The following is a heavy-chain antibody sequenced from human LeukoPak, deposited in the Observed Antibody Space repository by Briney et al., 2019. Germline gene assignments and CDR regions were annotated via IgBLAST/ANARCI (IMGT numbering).Heavy chain of an antibody. CDR1: GFTFSTYG. Sequence: GGSLRLSCAASGFTFSTYGMHWVRQAPGKGLEWVALITYDGYYKYYSDSVKGRFTISSDTSKNTLYLQMNSLRAEDTAVYYCAKEITRPNRAVAGLNYWGQGTLVTVSS. CDR2: ITYDGYYK. J-gene: IGHJ4*02. V-gene: IGHV3-30*18. CDR3: AKEITRPNRAVAGLNY. D-gene: IGHD6-19*01.